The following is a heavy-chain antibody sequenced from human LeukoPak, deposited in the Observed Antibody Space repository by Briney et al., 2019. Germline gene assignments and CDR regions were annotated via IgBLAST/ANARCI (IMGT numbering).Heavy chain of an antibody. CDR2: INPSSGAT. V-gene: IGHV1-2*02. CDR3: ARVTYDRSGYYNGIPY. CDR1: GYTFTGYF. Sequence: GASVKVSCKASGYTFTGYFIHWVRQAPGQGLEWMGWINPSSGATNYAQNFQGRVTLTREMSISTAYMEVSRLLSDDAAVYYCARVTYDRSGYYNGIPYWGQGTLVIVSS. D-gene: IGHD3-22*01. J-gene: IGHJ4*02.